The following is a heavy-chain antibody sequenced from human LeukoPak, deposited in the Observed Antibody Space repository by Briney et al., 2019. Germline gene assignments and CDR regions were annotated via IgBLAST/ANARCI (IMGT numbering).Heavy chain of an antibody. CDR1: GFTFSSYS. Sequence: PGGSLRLSCAASGFTFSSYSMNWVRQAPGKGLEWVSSISSSSYYIYYADSVKGRFTISRDSAKNSLSLQMSSLRAEDTALYYCARVSTYGGTPSWYFDLWGRGTLVTVSS. CDR2: ISSSSYYI. V-gene: IGHV3-21*01. D-gene: IGHD4-23*01. J-gene: IGHJ2*01. CDR3: ARVSTYGGTPSWYFDL.